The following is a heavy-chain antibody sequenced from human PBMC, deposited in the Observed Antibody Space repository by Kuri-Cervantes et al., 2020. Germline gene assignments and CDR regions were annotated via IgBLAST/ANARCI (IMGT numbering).Heavy chain of an antibody. D-gene: IGHD3-9*01. CDR3: ARAGASFDWIFDTSHPLMIDS. CDR2: INHSGST. Sequence: SQTLSLTCAVYGGSFSGYYWSWIRQPPGKGLEWIGEINHSGSTNYNPSLKSRVTISVDTSKNQFSLKLTSVTAADTAVFYCARAGASFDWIFDTSHPLMIDSWGQGTLVTVSS. V-gene: IGHV4-34*01. J-gene: IGHJ4*02. CDR1: GGSFSGYY.